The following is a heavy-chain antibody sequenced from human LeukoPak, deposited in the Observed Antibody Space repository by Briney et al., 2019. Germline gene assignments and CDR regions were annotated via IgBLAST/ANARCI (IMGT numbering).Heavy chain of an antibody. CDR3: ARRGQQQLVRSFDY. V-gene: IGHV3-7*01. CDR1: GFTFSSYN. J-gene: IGHJ4*02. CDR2: IKQDGSEK. D-gene: IGHD6-13*01. Sequence: GGSLRLSCAASGFTFSSYNMNWVRQAPGKGLEWVANIKQDGSEKYYVDSVKGRFTISRDNAKNSLYLQMNSLRAEDTAVYYCARRGQQQLVRSFDYWGQGTLVTVSS.